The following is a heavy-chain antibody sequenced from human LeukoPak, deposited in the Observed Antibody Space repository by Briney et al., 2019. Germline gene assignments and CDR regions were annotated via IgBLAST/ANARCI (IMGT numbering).Heavy chain of an antibody. V-gene: IGHV3-48*03. D-gene: IGHD3-22*01. CDR1: GFTFRSYE. CDR3: ATQGGPYDSSGYYYVRGAFDI. CDR2: ISSSGSTI. J-gene: IGHJ3*02. Sequence: GGSLRLSCAASGFTFRSYEMNWVRQAPGKGLEWVSYISSSGSTIYYADSVKGRFTISRDNAKNSLYLQMNSLRAEDTAVYYCATQGGPYDSSGYYYVRGAFDIWGQGTMVTVSS.